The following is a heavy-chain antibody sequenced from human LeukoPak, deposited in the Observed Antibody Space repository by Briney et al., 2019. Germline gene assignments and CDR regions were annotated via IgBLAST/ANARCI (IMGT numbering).Heavy chain of an antibody. V-gene: IGHV3-21*04. CDR1: GFTFSSYS. CDR3: AKDRGAGGSSFPWGLDP. Sequence: GGPLRLSCAASGFTFSSYSMNWVRQAPGKGLEWVSSISSSSSYTYYADSVKGRFTISRDNSKNTLYLQMNSLRAEDTAVYYCAKDRGAGGSSFPWGLDPWDQGTLVTVSS. CDR2: ISSSSSYT. D-gene: IGHD2-15*01. J-gene: IGHJ5*02.